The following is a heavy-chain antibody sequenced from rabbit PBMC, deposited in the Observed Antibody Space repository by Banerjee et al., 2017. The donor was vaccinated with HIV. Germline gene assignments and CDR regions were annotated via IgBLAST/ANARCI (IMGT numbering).Heavy chain of an antibody. Sequence: QEQLEESGGDLVKPEGSLTLTCTASGFSFGNKCVMCWVRQAPGKGLEWIACINTSTGNTVYASWANGRFTISSDNAQNTVDLQMNSLTAADTATYFCARDLAGVIGWNFNLWGQGTLVTVS. CDR1: GFSFGNKCV. J-gene: IGHJ4*01. V-gene: IGHV1S45*01. CDR3: ARDLAGVIGWNFNL. CDR2: INTSTGNT. D-gene: IGHD4-1*01.